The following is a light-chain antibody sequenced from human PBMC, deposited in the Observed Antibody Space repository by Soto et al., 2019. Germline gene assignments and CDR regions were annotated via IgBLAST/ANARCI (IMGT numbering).Light chain of an antibody. CDR2: DAS. J-gene: IGKJ5*01. CDR3: QQYTSYSQYT. Sequence: DIQMTQSPSTLSGSVGDRVTITCRASQSISGWLAWYQQKPGQAPKLLIYDASTLESGVPSRFSGSGSGAEFTLTISSLQREDFATYYCQQYTSYSQYTFGQGTRLEIK. V-gene: IGKV1-5*01. CDR1: QSISGW.